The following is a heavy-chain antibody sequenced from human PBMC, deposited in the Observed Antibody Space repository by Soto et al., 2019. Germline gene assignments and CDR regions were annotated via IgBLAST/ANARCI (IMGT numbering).Heavy chain of an antibody. D-gene: IGHD3-3*01. Sequence: GGSLRLSCAASGFRFSDYYMSWIRQAPGKGLEWVSYISSSASNIYYADSVRGRFTISRDNAKNSLYLQMNSLRAEDTAVYYCARVSPLRDFLSSWGQGTLVTVSS. V-gene: IGHV3-11*01. CDR3: ARVSPLRDFLSS. J-gene: IGHJ4*02. CDR1: GFRFSDYY. CDR2: ISSSASNI.